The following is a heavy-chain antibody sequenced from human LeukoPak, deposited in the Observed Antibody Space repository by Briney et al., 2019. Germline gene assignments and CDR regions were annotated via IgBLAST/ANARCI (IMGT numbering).Heavy chain of an antibody. CDR3: ASAVGYDFWSGYSFDY. D-gene: IGHD3-3*01. CDR2: INHSGST. J-gene: IGHJ4*02. CDR1: GGSFSGYY. Sequence: SETLSLTCADYGGSFSGYYWSWIRQPPGKGLEWIGEINHSGSTNYNPSLKSRVTISVDTSKNQFSLKLSSVTAADTAVYYCASAVGYDFWSGYSFDYWGQGTLVTVSS. V-gene: IGHV4-34*01.